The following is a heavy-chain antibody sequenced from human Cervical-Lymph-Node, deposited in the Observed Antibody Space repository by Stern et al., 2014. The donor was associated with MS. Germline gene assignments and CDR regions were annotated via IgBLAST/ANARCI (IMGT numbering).Heavy chain of an antibody. CDR2: IIPKFGAA. J-gene: IGHJ4*02. Sequence: QVQLVQSGPEVKKPGSSVKVSCKASGGTLRRHAITWVRQAPGQGLEWMGGIIPKFGAANYAQKFQGSVTFTADESTSTAYMELISLRSEDTDVYYCARLSGPGTYDTSNTYPYYFDSWGQGTLVTVSS. CDR1: GGTLRRHA. V-gene: IGHV1-69*01. CDR3: ARLSGPGTYDTSNTYPYYFDS. D-gene: IGHD3-16*01.